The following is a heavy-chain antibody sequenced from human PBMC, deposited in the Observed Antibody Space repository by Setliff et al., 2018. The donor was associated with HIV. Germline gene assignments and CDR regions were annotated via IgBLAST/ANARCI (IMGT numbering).Heavy chain of an antibody. V-gene: IGHV1-18*01. J-gene: IGHJ3*01. CDR1: GYIFTNQY. Sequence: ASVKVSCKASGYIFTNQYITWVRQAPGQGLEWMGWISPHNGNTKYGEKFQARVTMTADTSTTAAYMGLRSLTSDDTAMYYCAKGYTWSVVGALDVWGQGTRVTVSS. D-gene: IGHD1-1*01. CDR3: AKGYTWSVVGALDV. CDR2: ISPHNGNT.